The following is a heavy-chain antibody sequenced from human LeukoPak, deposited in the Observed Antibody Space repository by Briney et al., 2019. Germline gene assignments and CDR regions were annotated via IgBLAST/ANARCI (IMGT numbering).Heavy chain of an antibody. CDR1: GFTFSSCS. D-gene: IGHD4-23*01. V-gene: IGHV3-74*01. Sequence: GGSLRLSCAASGFTFSSCSMHWVRQAPGKGLVWVARMNSDASSTSYADSVKGRFSISRDNAKKTLYLQMNSLRAEDTAVYYCARGPDYGGPLRGQGTLVTVSP. CDR2: MNSDASST. J-gene: IGHJ4*02. CDR3: ARGPDYGGPL.